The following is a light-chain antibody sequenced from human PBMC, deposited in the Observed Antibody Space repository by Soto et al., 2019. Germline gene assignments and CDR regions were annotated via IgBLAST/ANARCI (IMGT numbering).Light chain of an antibody. J-gene: IGLJ2*01. Sequence: QSVLTQPASVSGSPGQSITISCTGTSGDVGGYNYVSWYQQHPGKAPKLMIYDVSNRPSGVSNRFSGSKSGNTASLTISGLQAEDEADYYCSSYTSSSTPVFGGGTKLTVL. CDR3: SSYTSSSTPV. V-gene: IGLV2-14*01. CDR2: DVS. CDR1: SGDVGGYNY.